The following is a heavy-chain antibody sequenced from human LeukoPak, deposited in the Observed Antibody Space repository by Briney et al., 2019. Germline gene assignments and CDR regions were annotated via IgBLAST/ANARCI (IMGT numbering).Heavy chain of an antibody. J-gene: IGHJ4*02. CDR3: ASLPCSGGSCYADY. D-gene: IGHD2-15*01. CDR2: ISYDGSNK. V-gene: IGHV3-30-3*01. Sequence: GGSLRLSCAASGFTFGAYTINWVRQAPGKGLEWVAVISYDGSNKYYADSVKGRFTISRGNSKNTLYLQMNSLRAEDTAVYYCASLPCSGGSCYADYWGQGTLVTVSS. CDR1: GFTFGAYT.